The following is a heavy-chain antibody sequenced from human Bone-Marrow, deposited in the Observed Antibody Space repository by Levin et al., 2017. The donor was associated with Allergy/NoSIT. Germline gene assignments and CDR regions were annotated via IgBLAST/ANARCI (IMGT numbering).Heavy chain of an antibody. CDR1: GYTFTSYN. V-gene: IGHV1-8*01. Sequence: KHGESLKISCKTSGYTFTSYNVYWVRQATGQGLEWMGYINPNSGNTAYARKFQGRVTMTRNSSITTAYMELSSLRSEDTAMYYCARGDCYSGSCYGPDWFDPWGQGTQVTVSS. CDR2: INPNSGNT. D-gene: IGHD2-15*01. CDR3: ARGDCYSGSCYGPDWFDP. J-gene: IGHJ5*02.